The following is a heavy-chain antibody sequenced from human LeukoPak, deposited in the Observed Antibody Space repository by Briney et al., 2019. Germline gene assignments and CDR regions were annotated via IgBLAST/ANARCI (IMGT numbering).Heavy chain of an antibody. V-gene: IGHV1-2*02. CDR1: GYTFTGYY. D-gene: IGHD6-13*01. J-gene: IGHJ6*03. CDR2: INPNSGGT. Sequence: GASVKVSCKASGYTFTGYYMHWVRQAPGQGLEWMGWINPNSGGTNYAQKFQGRVTMTRDTSISTAYMELSRLRSDDTAVYYCAREKIAAAGMGNYYYYYMDVWGKGTTVTVSS. CDR3: AREKIAAAGMGNYYYYYMDV.